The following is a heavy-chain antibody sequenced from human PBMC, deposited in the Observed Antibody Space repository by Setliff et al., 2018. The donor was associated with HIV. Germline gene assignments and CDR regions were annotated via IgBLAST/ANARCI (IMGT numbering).Heavy chain of an antibody. D-gene: IGHD1-26*01. Sequence: GGSLRLSCAASGFTFSSYAMSWVRQAPGKGLEWVSAISGSGGSTYYADSVKGRFTISRDNSKNTLYLQMNSLRAEDTALYYCTTLVGANPWYDAFDIWGHGTMVTVSS. J-gene: IGHJ3*02. CDR3: TTLVGANPWYDAFDI. V-gene: IGHV3-23*01. CDR1: GFTFSSYA. CDR2: ISGSGGST.